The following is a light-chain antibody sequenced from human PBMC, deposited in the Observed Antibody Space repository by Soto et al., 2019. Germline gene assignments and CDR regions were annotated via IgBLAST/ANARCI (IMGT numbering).Light chain of an antibody. Sequence: QSALTQPASVSGSPGQSITISCTGTSSDVAGYNYVSWYQQHPGKAPKLMIYDVSNRPSGVSNRFCGSKSGNTASLTISGLQAEDEADYYCSSYTSSSTPIFGGGTKVTVL. CDR1: SSDVAGYNY. CDR2: DVS. CDR3: SSYTSSSTPI. V-gene: IGLV2-14*01. J-gene: IGLJ2*01.